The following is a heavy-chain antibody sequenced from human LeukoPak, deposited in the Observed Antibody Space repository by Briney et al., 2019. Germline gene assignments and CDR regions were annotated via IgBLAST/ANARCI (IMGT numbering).Heavy chain of an antibody. J-gene: IGHJ3*02. V-gene: IGHV3-64*01. CDR2: ISSNGGST. Sequence: PGGSLRLSCAASGFTLSSYAMHWVRQAPGKGLEYVSAISSNGGSTYYANSVKGRFTISRDNSKNTLYLQMNSVRTEDTAEYYCAKDHENWRWLDIWGQGTMVTVSS. D-gene: IGHD1-1*01. CDR3: AKDHENWRWLDI. CDR1: GFTLSSYA.